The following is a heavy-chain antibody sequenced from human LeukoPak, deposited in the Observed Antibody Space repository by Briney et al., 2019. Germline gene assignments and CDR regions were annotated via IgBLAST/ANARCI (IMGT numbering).Heavy chain of an antibody. D-gene: IGHD6-19*01. Sequence: SETLSLTCSVSGGSMYSSTYYWGWIRQPPGKGLEWIGTIYYSGSTYYNPSLKSRVTISVDTSKNQFSLKLSSVTAADTAVYYCARVLLAGTGFDYFDYWGQGTLVTVSS. CDR3: ARVLLAGTGFDYFDY. V-gene: IGHV4-39*07. CDR2: IYYSGST. J-gene: IGHJ4*02. CDR1: GGSMYSSTYY.